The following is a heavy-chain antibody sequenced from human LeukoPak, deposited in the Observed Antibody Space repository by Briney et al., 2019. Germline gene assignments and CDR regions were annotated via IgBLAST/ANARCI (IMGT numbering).Heavy chain of an antibody. Sequence: GGSLRLSCAASRFTFNTYAMSWVRQAPGKGLEWVSAISGSGGTTYYADSVKGRFTISRDNSKNTLYLQMNSLRAEDTAVYYCTASIAVSSHYYYGMDVWGQGTTVTVSS. D-gene: IGHD6-19*01. V-gene: IGHV3-23*01. J-gene: IGHJ6*02. CDR1: RFTFNTYA. CDR2: ISGSGGTT. CDR3: TASIAVSSHYYYGMDV.